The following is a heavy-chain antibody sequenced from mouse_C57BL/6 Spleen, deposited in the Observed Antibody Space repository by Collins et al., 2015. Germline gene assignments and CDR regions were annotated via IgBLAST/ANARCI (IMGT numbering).Heavy chain of an antibody. CDR1: GFTFSDYG. V-gene: IGHV5-17*01. D-gene: IGHD2-3*01. CDR2: ISSGSSTI. CDR3: AGDGYYLWYFDV. J-gene: IGHJ1*03. Sequence: EVQLVEVWGGLVKPGGSLKLSCAASGFTFSDYGMHWVRQAPEKGLEWVAYISSGSSTIYYADTVKGRFTISRDNAKNTLFLQMTSLRSEDTAMYYCAGDGYYLWYFDVWGTGTTVTVSS.